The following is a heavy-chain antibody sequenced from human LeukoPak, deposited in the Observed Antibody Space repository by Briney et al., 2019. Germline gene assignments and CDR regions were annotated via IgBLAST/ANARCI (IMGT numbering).Heavy chain of an antibody. CDR3: ARDRCSSTSCYYGVDY. CDR1: GYSISSGYY. Sequence: SETLSLTCAVSGYSISSGYYWGWMRQPPGKGLEWIGSMYHSGSTSYNPSLKSRVTISVDTSKNQLSLKLSSVTAADTAVYYCARDRCSSTSCYYGVDYWGQGTLVTVSS. V-gene: IGHV4-38-2*02. J-gene: IGHJ4*02. D-gene: IGHD2-2*01. CDR2: MYHSGST.